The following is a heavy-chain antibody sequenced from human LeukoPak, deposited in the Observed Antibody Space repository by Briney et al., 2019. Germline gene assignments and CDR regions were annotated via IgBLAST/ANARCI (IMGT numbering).Heavy chain of an antibody. CDR2: IYNSGST. CDR3: ARQVAVAGTYGLTD. V-gene: IGHV4-59*08. D-gene: IGHD6-19*01. J-gene: IGHJ4*02. CDR1: GGSIGSYY. Sequence: PSETLSLTCTVSGGSIGSYYWSWIRQPPGKGLEWIGYIYNSGSTNYNPSLKSRVTISVDTSKKQFSLKLSSVTAADTVVYYCARQVAVAGTYGLTDWGQGTLVTVSS.